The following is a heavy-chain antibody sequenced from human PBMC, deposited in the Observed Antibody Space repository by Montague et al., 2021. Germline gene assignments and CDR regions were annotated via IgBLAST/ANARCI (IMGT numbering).Heavy chain of an antibody. V-gene: IGHV4-39*01. Sequence: SETLSLTCTVSGGSISRSSYYWGWIRQPPGKGLEWIGSIYSSGSTYNNPSLKSRVTISADTSKNQFSLKLSSVTAADTAVYYCTRPGGYCTNDTCYFWFAPWGQGILVTASS. D-gene: IGHD2-8*01. CDR3: TRPGGYCTNDTCYFWFAP. J-gene: IGHJ5*02. CDR2: IYSSGST. CDR1: GGSISRSSYY.